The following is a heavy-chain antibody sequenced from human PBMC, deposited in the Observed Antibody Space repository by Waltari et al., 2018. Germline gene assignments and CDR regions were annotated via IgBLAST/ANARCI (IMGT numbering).Heavy chain of an antibody. CDR1: GASISAGSYY. CDR2: IYKDGTT. CDR3: ARHPRVYCGYVRCSAAFDY. D-gene: IGHD2-21*01. J-gene: IGHJ3*01. Sequence: QLQLQESGPGLVKPSETLSLSCNVSGASISAGSYYWGWIRQPPGKGLEWIGSIYKDGTTHYSPSLKSRVSIPLDASNNHISLQLAAVTAADTAVYYCARHPRVYCGYVRCSAAFDYWGQGTMVTVSS. V-gene: IGHV4-39*01.